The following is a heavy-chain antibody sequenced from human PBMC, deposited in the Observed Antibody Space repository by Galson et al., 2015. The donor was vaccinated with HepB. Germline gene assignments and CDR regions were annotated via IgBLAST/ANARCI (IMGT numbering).Heavy chain of an antibody. Sequence: SLRLSCAASGFTVSSNYMSWVRQAPGKGLEWVSVIYSGGSTYYADSVKGRFTISRDNSKNTLYLQMNSLRAEDTAVYYCARVAFSGYYRRGAFDIWGQGTMVTVSS. CDR3: ARVAFSGYYRRGAFDI. J-gene: IGHJ3*02. D-gene: IGHD3-22*01. CDR2: IYSGGST. V-gene: IGHV3-66*02. CDR1: GFTVSSNY.